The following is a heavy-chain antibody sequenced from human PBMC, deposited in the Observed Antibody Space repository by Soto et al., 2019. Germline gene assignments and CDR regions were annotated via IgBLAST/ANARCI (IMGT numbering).Heavy chain of an antibody. CDR1: GGSLGSGGYS. V-gene: IGHV4-30-2*01. Sequence: PSETLSLTCAVSGGSLGSGGYSWSWIRQPPGKGLEWIGYIYHSGSTYYNPSLKSRVTISVDRSKNQFSLKLSSVTAADTAVYFCARVARNEAYYYCGQRSLVTVSS. D-gene: IGHD1-1*01. CDR3: ARVARNEAYYY. J-gene: IGHJ4*02. CDR2: IYHSGST.